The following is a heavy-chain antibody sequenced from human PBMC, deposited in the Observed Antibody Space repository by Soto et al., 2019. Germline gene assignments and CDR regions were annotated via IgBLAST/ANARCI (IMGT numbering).Heavy chain of an antibody. CDR2: ISANSGNT. CDR1: GYSFTSYG. D-gene: IGHD6-13*01. V-gene: IGHV1-18*04. Sequence: QVQLVQSGPEVKKPGASVKVSCKASGYSFTSYGVSWVRQAPGQGLEWMGWISANSGNTDYAQKFRGRVTMTTETSTSTAYMDLRSLSAEDTAFYYCVKDESINWYSGHFRHWGQGTLVTVSS. J-gene: IGHJ1*01. CDR3: VKDESINWYSGHFRH.